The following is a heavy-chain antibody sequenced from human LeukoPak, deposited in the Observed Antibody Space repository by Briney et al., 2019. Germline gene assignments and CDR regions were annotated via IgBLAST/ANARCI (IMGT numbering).Heavy chain of an antibody. J-gene: IGHJ4*01. D-gene: IGHD3-22*01. V-gene: IGHV4-34*01. Sequence: SETLSLTCAVYGGSFSGYYWSWIRQPPGKGLEWIGEINHSGSTNYNPSRKSRVTISVDTSKNQFSLKLSSVTAADTAVYYCARVYYDSSGYYSYYFDYWGQGTLVTASS. CDR1: GGSFSGYY. CDR3: ARVYYDSSGYYSYYFDY. CDR2: INHSGST.